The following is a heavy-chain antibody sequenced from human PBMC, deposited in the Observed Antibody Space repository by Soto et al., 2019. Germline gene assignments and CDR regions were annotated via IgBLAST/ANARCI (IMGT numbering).Heavy chain of an antibody. CDR3: ARVPSVVAPGNDYFGLDV. CDR2: IYPNDADT. J-gene: IGHJ6*02. V-gene: IGHV5-51*01. D-gene: IGHD3-9*01. CDR1: GYVFNHYW. Sequence: PGESLKISCQGSGYVFNHYWIAWVRQMPGKGLEWMGIIYPNDADTRYSPSFQGQVTISADKSTSTAYLQWTSLRTSDTAIYYCARVPSVVAPGNDYFGLDVWGQGTTVTVS.